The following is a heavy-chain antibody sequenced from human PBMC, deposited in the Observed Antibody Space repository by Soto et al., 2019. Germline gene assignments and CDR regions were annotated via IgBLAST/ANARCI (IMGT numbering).Heavy chain of an antibody. D-gene: IGHD3-10*01. CDR2: IYPGDSDT. Sequence: GESLKISCKGLGNSFNNWIGWVRQMPGKGLEWVGIIYPGDSDTRYSPSFQGQVTISADKSISTAYLQWSSLKASDTAMYYCARRRRYGSGSYYGYYYYGMDVWGQGTTVTV. CDR3: ARRRRYGSGSYYGYYYYGMDV. J-gene: IGHJ6*02. V-gene: IGHV5-51*01. CDR1: GNSFNNW.